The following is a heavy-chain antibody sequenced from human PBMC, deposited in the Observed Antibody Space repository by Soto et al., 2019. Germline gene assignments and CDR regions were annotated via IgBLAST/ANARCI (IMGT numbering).Heavy chain of an antibody. V-gene: IGHV1-18*01. J-gene: IGHJ6*02. CDR3: AKCRGNYYYYGMDV. D-gene: IGHD3-16*01. CDR2: ISAYNGNT. CDR1: GYIFASYG. Sequence: ASVKVSCKASGYIFASYGISWVRQAPGQGLEWMGWISAYNGNTNYAQKLQGRVTMSTDTSTSTVYMELRSLRSDDTAVYYCAKCRGNYYYYGMDVWGQGTTVTVSS.